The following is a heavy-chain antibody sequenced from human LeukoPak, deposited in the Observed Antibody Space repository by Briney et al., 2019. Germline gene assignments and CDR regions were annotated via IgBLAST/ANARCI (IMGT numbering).Heavy chain of an antibody. J-gene: IGHJ4*02. CDR1: GFTFSSYW. CDR3: ARVLNDFWSGYAVDY. Sequence: GGSLRLSCAASGFTFSSYWMSWVRQAPGKGLEWVANIKQDGSEKYYVDSVKGRFTISRDNAKNSLYLQMNSLRVEDTAVYYCARVLNDFWSGYAVDYWGQGTLVTVSS. CDR2: IKQDGSEK. V-gene: IGHV3-7*01. D-gene: IGHD3-3*01.